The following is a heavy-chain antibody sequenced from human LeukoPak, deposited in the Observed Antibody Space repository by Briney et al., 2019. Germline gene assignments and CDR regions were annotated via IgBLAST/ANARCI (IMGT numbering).Heavy chain of an antibody. CDR3: ARGHPLLDY. V-gene: IGHV4-34*01. CDR2: VNHSGGT. J-gene: IGHJ4*02. Sequence: SETLSLTCAVYGGSFSGYYWTWIRQPPGKGLEWIGEVNHSGGTNYNPSLKSRVTISVDTSKNQFSLKLSSVTAADTAVYYCARGHPLLDYWGQGTLVTVSS. D-gene: IGHD2-21*02. CDR1: GGSFSGYY.